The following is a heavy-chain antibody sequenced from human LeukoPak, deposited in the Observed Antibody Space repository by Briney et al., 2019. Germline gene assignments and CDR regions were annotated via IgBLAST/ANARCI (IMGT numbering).Heavy chain of an antibody. J-gene: IGHJ4*02. CDR1: GFTFSDYG. CDR3: ARDQAGTTNAIDY. V-gene: IGHV3-33*01. CDR2: IWYDGSNK. D-gene: IGHD1/OR15-1a*01. Sequence: GGSQRLSCAASGFTFSDYGMYWVRQAPGKGLEWVAVIWYDGSNKYYADSVKGRFTISRDNAKNTLYLQMNSLRAEDTAVYYCARDQAGTTNAIDYWGQGTLVTVSS.